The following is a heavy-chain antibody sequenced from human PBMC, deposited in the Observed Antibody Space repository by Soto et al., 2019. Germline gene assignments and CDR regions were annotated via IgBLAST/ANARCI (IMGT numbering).Heavy chain of an antibody. V-gene: IGHV3-30-3*01. CDR3: ARPYSSGWYGDLDY. J-gene: IGHJ4*02. Sequence: QVQLVESGGGVVQPGRSLRLSCTASGFTFSSYAMHWVRQAPGNGLEWVAVISYDGSNKYYADSVKGRFTISRDNSKNTMYLQMNSLRVEDTAVYYCARPYSSGWYGDLDYWGQGTLVTVSS. D-gene: IGHD6-19*01. CDR1: GFTFSSYA. CDR2: ISYDGSNK.